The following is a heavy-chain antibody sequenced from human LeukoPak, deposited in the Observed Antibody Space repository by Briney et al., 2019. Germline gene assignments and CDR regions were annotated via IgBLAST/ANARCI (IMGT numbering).Heavy chain of an antibody. CDR2: ISAYNGNT. Sequence: GASVKVSCKASGYTFTSYSLTWVRQAPGQGLEWMGWISAYNGNTNYAQKLQGRVTMTTDTSTSTAYMELRSLRSDDTAVYYCARGGPAAYYYYYYMDVWGKGTTVTVSS. J-gene: IGHJ6*03. V-gene: IGHV1-18*01. CDR1: GYTFTSYS. CDR3: ARGGPAAYYYYYYMDV. D-gene: IGHD2-2*01.